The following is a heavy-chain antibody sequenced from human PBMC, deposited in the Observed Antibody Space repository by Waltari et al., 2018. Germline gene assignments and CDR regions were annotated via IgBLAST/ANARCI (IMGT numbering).Heavy chain of an antibody. CDR1: GGSISSYY. D-gene: IGHD2-15*01. CDR3: ASAGHCSGGSCYWDAFDI. Sequence: QVQLQESGPGLVKPSETLSLTCTVSGGSISSYYWSWIRQPPGRGLEWSWYIYYSGSTKYTPSLKGRVTISGDTSKNPFSLKVISVTAADTAVYYCASAGHCSGGSCYWDAFDIWGQGTMVTVSS. V-gene: IGHV4-59*01. CDR2: IYYSGST. J-gene: IGHJ3*02.